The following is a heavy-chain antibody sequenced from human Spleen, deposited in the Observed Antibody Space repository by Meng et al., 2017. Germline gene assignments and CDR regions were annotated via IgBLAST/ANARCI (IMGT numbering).Heavy chain of an antibody. V-gene: IGHV1-69*05. CDR1: GGIFSNSV. CDR2: INGVFGTT. D-gene: IGHD1-20*01. J-gene: IGHJ4*02. CDR3: ARKAGNCITITCDSLDY. Sequence: SVKVSCKAPGGIFSNSVVGWVRQARGQGLEGMGGINGVFGTTNYAQKFQGRVTITTDESTSTVYMELARLASEDTAVYCCARKAGNCITITCDSLDYCGQ.